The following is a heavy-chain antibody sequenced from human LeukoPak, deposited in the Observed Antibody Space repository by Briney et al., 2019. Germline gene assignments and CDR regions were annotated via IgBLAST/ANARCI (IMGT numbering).Heavy chain of an antibody. D-gene: IGHD2-15*01. CDR2: IYYSGST. CDR1: GGSISSSSYY. V-gene: IGHV4-39*01. Sequence: SETLSLTCTVSGGSISSSSYYWGWIRQPPGNGLEWLGIIYYSGSTYYNPSLKNRVTISVDTSKNQFSLKLSSVTAADTAVYYCARQPRYCRGGTCYGSLGQFDYWGQGTLVTVSS. J-gene: IGHJ4*02. CDR3: ARQPRYCRGGTCYGSLGQFDY.